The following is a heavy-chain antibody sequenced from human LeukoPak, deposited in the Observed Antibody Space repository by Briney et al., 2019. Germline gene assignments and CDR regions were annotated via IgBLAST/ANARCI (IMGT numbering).Heavy chain of an antibody. CDR1: GVSISSSNSY. V-gene: IGHV4-39*01. J-gene: IGHJ4*02. CDR2: IYYSGNT. Sequence: SETLSLTCTVSGVSISSSNSYWGWIRQPPGKGLEWIGSIYYSGNTYYNASLKSQVSISIDTSKNQFSLRLTSVTAADTAVYYCATLITMIVVVPYYYFDYWGQGTLVTVSS. CDR3: ATLITMIVVVPYYYFDY. D-gene: IGHD3-22*01.